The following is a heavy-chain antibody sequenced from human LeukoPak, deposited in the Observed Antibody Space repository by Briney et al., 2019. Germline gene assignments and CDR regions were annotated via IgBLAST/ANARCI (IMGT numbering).Heavy chain of an antibody. CDR3: ARVFRLGATSGLPDY. CDR1: GYTFTSYA. D-gene: IGHD1-26*01. CDR2: INAGNGNT. V-gene: IGHV1-3*01. J-gene: IGHJ4*02. Sequence: ASVKVSCKASGYTFTSYAVSWVRQAPGQGPEWMGWINAGNGNTKYSQKFQGRVTITRDTSASTAYMELSSLRSEDTAVYYCARVFRLGATSGLPDYWGQGTLVTVSS.